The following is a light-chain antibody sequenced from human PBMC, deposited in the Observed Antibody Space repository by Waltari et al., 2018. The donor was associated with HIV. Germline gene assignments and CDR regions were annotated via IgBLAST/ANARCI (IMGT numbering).Light chain of an antibody. V-gene: IGLV3-21*02. CDR3: RVWDTCSGHRV. CDR2: HNS. Sequence: YELTQAPSVSVAPGQTARIICERNNIGSTNGHWYQQKAGQPPPVVAHHNSHRPSEIPARFSGSNSENTTTLTISGVEAGDEADDYCRVWDTCSGHRVFGGGTKLTVL. CDR1: NIGSTN. J-gene: IGLJ3*02.